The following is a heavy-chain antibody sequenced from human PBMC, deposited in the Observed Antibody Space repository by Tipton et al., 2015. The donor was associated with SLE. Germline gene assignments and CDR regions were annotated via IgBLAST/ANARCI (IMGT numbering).Heavy chain of an antibody. J-gene: IGHJ5*02. Sequence: LRLSCTVSGGSISSSSYYWGWIRQPPGKGLEWIGSIYYSGSTNYNPSLKSRVTISVDTSNNQFSLKLRSVTAADTAVYYCARQQLGGWFDPWGQGTLVTVSS. CDR2: IYYSGST. D-gene: IGHD6-13*01. CDR1: GGSISSSSYY. CDR3: ARQQLGGWFDP. V-gene: IGHV4-39*07.